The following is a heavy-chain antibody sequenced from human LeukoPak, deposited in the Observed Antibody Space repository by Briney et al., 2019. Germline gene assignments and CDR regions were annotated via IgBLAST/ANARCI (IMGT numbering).Heavy chain of an antibody. V-gene: IGHV3-33*01. CDR1: GFTFSSYG. D-gene: IGHD3-16*02. J-gene: IGHJ6*04. CDR2: IWYDGSNK. CDR3: ARDAALSQINYYYYGMDV. Sequence: PGGSLRLSCAASGFTFSSYGMHWVRQAPGKGLEWVAVIWYDGSNKYYADSVKGRFTIYRDNSKNTLYLQRNSLRAEDTAVYYCARDAALSQINYYYYGMDVWGKGTTVTVSS.